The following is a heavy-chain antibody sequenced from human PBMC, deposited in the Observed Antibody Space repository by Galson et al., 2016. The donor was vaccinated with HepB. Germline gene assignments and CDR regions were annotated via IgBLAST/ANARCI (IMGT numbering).Heavy chain of an antibody. CDR1: GFSFSTYT. J-gene: IGHJ5*02. D-gene: IGHD6-19*01. Sequence: SLRLSCAASGFSFSTYTINWVRQAPGKGLEWVASISSSSATIYYVDSVKGRFAVSRDNAKNSVYLQMNSLRVEDTAVYYCTRDGALPGGWVWIDPWGQGTLVIVSS. CDR3: TRDGALPGGWVWIDP. V-gene: IGHV3-48*04. CDR2: ISSSSATI.